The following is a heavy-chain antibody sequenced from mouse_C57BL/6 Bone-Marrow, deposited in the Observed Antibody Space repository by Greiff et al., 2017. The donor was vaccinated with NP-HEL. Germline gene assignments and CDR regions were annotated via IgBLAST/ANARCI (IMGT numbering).Heavy chain of an antibody. D-gene: IGHD2-3*01. CDR3: ARGVIYDCYPYWYFDV. CDR1: GYTFTSYW. V-gene: IGHV1-52*01. J-gene: IGHJ1*03. Sequence: QVQLQQPGAELVRPGSSVKLSCTASGYTFTSYWMHWVKQRPIQGLEWIGNIDPYASEPHYNPQFKDQATLTVDKSSSTACMQLSSLTSEDSAVYYCARGVIYDCYPYWYFDVWGTGTTVTVSS. CDR2: IDPYASEP.